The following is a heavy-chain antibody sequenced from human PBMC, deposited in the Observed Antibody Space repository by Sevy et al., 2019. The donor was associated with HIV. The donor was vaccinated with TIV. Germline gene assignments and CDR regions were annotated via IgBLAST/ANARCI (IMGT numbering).Heavy chain of an antibody. CDR1: GFTFSSYW. V-gene: IGHV3-74*01. CDR3: ARGYMITQAFDI. Sequence: GGSLRLSCAASGFTFSSYWMHWVRQAPGKGLVWVSRINSDGSSTSYADSVKGGFTISRDNAKNTLYLQMNSLRAEDTAVYYCARGYMITQAFDIWGQGTMVTVSS. D-gene: IGHD3-16*01. J-gene: IGHJ3*02. CDR2: INSDGSST.